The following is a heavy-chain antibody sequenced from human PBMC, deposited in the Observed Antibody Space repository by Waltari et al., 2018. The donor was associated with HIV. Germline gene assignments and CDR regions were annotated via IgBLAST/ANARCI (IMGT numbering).Heavy chain of an antibody. J-gene: IGHJ3*02. CDR3: ASPRNDAFDI. CDR1: GGSISSSSYY. CDR2: IYYSGST. V-gene: IGHV4-39*01. Sequence: QLQLQESGPGLVKPSETLSLTCTVSGGSISSSSYYWGWIRQPPGKGLAWIGSIYYSGSTYYNPSLKSRVTISVDTSKNQFSLKLSSVTAADTAVYYCASPRNDAFDIWGQGTMVTVSS.